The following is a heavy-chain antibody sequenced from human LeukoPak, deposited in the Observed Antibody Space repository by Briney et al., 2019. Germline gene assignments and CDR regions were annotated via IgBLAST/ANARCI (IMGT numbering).Heavy chain of an antibody. Sequence: GWSLRLSCAASGFTFDDYAMHWVRQAPGKGLEWVSGISWNSGSIGYADSVKGRFTISRDNAKNSLYLQMNSLRAEDTALYYCAKDPYYDSSGYFDLWGRGTLVTVSS. CDR2: ISWNSGSI. CDR3: AKDPYYDSSGYFDL. D-gene: IGHD3-22*01. J-gene: IGHJ2*01. V-gene: IGHV3-9*01. CDR1: GFTFDDYA.